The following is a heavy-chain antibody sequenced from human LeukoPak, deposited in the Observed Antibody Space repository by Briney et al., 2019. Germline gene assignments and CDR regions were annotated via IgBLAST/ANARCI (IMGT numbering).Heavy chain of an antibody. CDR3: ARVARGAYCGGDCSHFDY. Sequence: SETLSLTCTVSGGSISSSSYYWGWIRQPPGKGLEWIGSIYYSGSTYYNPSLKSRVTISVDTSKNQFSLKLSSVTAADTAVYYCARVARGAYCGGDCSHFDYWGQETLVTVSS. CDR1: GGSISSSSYY. V-gene: IGHV4-39*07. J-gene: IGHJ4*02. CDR2: IYYSGST. D-gene: IGHD2-21*02.